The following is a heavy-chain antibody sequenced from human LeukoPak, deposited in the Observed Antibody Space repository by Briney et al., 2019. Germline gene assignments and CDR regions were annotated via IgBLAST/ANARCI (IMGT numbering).Heavy chain of an antibody. CDR3: AKDRLSYYYDSSGYYPLSGFDY. D-gene: IGHD3-22*01. Sequence: PGGSLRLSCAASGFTFSSYEMNWVRQAPGKGLEWVAFIRYDGSNKYYADSVKGRFTISRDNSKNTLYLQMNSLRAEDTAVYYCAKDRLSYYYDSSGYYPLSGFDYWGQGTLVTVSS. V-gene: IGHV3-30*02. CDR2: IRYDGSNK. CDR1: GFTFSSYE. J-gene: IGHJ4*02.